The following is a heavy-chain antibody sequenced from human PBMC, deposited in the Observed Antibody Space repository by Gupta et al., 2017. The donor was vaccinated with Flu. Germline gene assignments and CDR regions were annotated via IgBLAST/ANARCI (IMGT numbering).Heavy chain of an antibody. J-gene: IGHJ4*02. V-gene: IGHV4-31*02. D-gene: IGHD3-3*01. CDR2: IYYSGST. CDR3: ARGRGSIFGVDKKQNYFDD. Sequence: WSWISQHPGGGLEWIGYIYYSGSTFSNQSLKSRVSIAVDTSKNQVSLNLSSGTAADTAVYYCARGRGSIFGVDKKQNYFDDWGPGTLVTVSS.